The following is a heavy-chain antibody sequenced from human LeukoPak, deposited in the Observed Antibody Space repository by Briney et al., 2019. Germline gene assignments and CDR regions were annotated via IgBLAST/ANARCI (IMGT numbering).Heavy chain of an antibody. J-gene: IGHJ5*01. V-gene: IGHV3-53*01. CDR3: ARDQTITGTTWQYNWLDS. CDR1: GFAVSSSY. CDR2: MDSGGRT. D-gene: IGHD1-7*01. Sequence: GGSLRLSCAASGFAVSSSYMSWVRQAPGKGLECVSVMDSGGRTYYADSVKGRFTISRDNSKNTLYLQMNSLRAEDTAVYYCARDQTITGTTWQYNWLDSWGQGTLVTVSS.